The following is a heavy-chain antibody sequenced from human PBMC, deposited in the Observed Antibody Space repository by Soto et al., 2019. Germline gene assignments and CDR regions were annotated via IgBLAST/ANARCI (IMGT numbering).Heavy chain of an antibody. D-gene: IGHD6-13*01. J-gene: IGHJ4*02. CDR3: ACISAAGTGDFDY. CDR2: ISSSSSTI. Sequence: EVQLVESGGGLVQPGGSLRLSCAASGFTFSSYSMNWVRQAPGKGLEWVSYISSSSSTIYYADSVKGRFTISRDNAKNSLYLQMNSLRDEDTAVYYCACISAAGTGDFDYWGQGTLVTVSS. V-gene: IGHV3-48*02. CDR1: GFTFSSYS.